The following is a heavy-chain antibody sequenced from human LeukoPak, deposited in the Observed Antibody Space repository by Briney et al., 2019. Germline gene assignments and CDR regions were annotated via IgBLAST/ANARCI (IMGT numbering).Heavy chain of an antibody. V-gene: IGHV3-21*01. CDR2: ISSSSNYI. Sequence: MPGGSLRLSCAASGFTVSSNYMSWVRQAPGKGLEWVSSISSSSNYIYYADSVKGRFTISRDNAKNSLSLQMNSLRAEDTAVYYCARVVGSGNYFYYLDYWGQGTLVTVSS. CDR1: GFTVSSNY. D-gene: IGHD3-10*01. J-gene: IGHJ4*02. CDR3: ARVVGSGNYFYYLDY.